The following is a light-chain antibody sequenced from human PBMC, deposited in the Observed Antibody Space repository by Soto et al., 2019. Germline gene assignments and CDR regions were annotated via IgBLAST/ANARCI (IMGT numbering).Light chain of an antibody. V-gene: IGLV2-14*01. CDR2: EVS. Sequence: QSALTQPASVSGSPGQSITISSTGTSSDVGGYNYVSWYQQHPGKAPELMISEVSTRPSGVSNRFSGSKSGNTASLTISGLQAEDEADYYCSSYTSSRTYVFGTGTMLTVL. CDR3: SSYTSSRTYV. J-gene: IGLJ1*01. CDR1: SSDVGGYNY.